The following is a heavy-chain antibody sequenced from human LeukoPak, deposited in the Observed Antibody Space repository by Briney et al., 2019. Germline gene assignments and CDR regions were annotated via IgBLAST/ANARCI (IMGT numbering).Heavy chain of an antibody. J-gene: IGHJ4*02. CDR2: ISSSSSYI. CDR3: ARGSRIVGAPPDY. V-gene: IGHV3-21*01. CDR1: GFIFRSFT. Sequence: GGSRRLACAASGFIFRSFTMNWVRQAPGKGLEWVSSISSSSSYIYSGDSVQGRFTISRDNAKNSLYLQMNSLRAEDTAVYYCARGSRIVGAPPDYWGQGILVTVSS. D-gene: IGHD1-26*01.